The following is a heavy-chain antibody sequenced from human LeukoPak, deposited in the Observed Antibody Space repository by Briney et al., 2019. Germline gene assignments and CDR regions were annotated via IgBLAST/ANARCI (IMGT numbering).Heavy chain of an antibody. CDR3: ARNGGYSRGSGFSPYFFDY. CDR1: GYSLATYG. Sequence: ASVKVSCKASGYSLATYGIRWVRQAPGQGLEWMGWSSAYNGNTNYAQKLQGRFTMNTDTSTNTAYMELRSLRSADTAVYYCARNGGYSRGSGFSPYFFDYWGQGALVTVSS. J-gene: IGHJ4*02. D-gene: IGHD6-25*01. CDR2: SSAYNGNT. V-gene: IGHV1-18*01.